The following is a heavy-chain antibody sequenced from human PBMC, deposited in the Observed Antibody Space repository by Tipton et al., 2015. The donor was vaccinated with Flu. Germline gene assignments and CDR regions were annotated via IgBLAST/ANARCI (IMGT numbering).Heavy chain of an antibody. CDR1: GFTFDDYA. D-gene: IGHD3-10*01. J-gene: IGHJ4*02. V-gene: IGHV3-9*01. CDR2: ISWNSGSI. Sequence: SLRLSCAASGFTFDDYAMHWVRQAPGKGLEWVSGISWNSGSIGYADSVKGRFTISRDNAKNSLYLQMNSLRAEDTALYYCAKDYGSGSYQWPDYWGQGTLVTVSS. CDR3: AKDYGSGSYQWPDY.